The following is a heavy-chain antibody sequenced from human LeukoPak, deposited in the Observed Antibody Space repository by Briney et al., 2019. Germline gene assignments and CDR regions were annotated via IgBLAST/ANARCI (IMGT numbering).Heavy chain of an antibody. V-gene: IGHV3-21*01. Sequence: PGGSLRLSCAASGFTFSSYSMNWVRQAPGKGLEWVSSISSSSSYIYYADSVKGRFTISRDNAKNSLYLQMNSLRAEDTAVYYCARAGPYQLPPRPVDYWGQGTLVTVSS. CDR3: ARAGPYQLPPRPVDY. D-gene: IGHD2-2*01. CDR2: ISSSSSYI. J-gene: IGHJ4*02. CDR1: GFTFSSYS.